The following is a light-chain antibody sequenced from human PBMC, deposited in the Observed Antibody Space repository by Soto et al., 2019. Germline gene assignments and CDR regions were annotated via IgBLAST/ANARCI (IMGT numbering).Light chain of an antibody. Sequence: DIQMTQSTSSASASVGDRVTMTWRASRAVSSWLAWYQQEPGRAPKLLIYSASSLQNGAPSRFTGSGSGTDFTLTITSLQPDDTAIYYCQQARSFPLTFGGGTKVDIK. J-gene: IGKJ4*01. CDR2: SAS. CDR3: QQARSFPLT. V-gene: IGKV1-12*01. CDR1: RAVSSW.